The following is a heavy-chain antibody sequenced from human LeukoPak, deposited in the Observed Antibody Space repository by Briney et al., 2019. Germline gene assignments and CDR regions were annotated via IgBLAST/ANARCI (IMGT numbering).Heavy chain of an antibody. CDR2: ISGSGGST. J-gene: IGHJ1*01. D-gene: IGHD5/OR15-5a*01. CDR1: GFTFSSYA. CDR3: ARKGHVYLSAEYLQH. V-gene: IGHV3-23*01. Sequence: GGSLRLSCAASGFTFSSYAMSWVRQAPGKGLEWVSAISGSGGSTYYAYSVKGRFTISRDNSKNTLYLQMNSLRAEDTAVYYCARKGHVYLSAEYLQHWGQGTLVTVSS.